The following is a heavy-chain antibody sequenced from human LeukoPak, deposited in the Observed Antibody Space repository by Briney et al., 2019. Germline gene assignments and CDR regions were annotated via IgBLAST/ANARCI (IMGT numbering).Heavy chain of an antibody. CDR1: GGPVSSSSYY. J-gene: IGHJ4*02. V-gene: IGHV4-39*01. CDR2: IYYAGDT. CDR3: ATWDSGRYSQIDN. D-gene: IGHD1-26*01. Sequence: SETLSLTCTVSGGPVSSSSYYWGWVRQSPEKGLECIGTIYYAGDTYYNPSLESRPTISVDTSKNQFSLKLRSVTAADTAVYYCATWDSGRYSQIDNWGQGTLVTVSS.